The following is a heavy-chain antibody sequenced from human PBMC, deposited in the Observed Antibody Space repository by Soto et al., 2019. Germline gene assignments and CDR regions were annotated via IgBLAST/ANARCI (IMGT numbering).Heavy chain of an antibody. J-gene: IGHJ4*02. Sequence: QMLLVQSGAEVRKPGSSVRVSCKASGGTFSSNPFSWVRRAPGQGLEWLGGITPTLRIPFYGQKFQGRVTITADESTSTVYMELRSLRSEDAAVYYCAADGSGGTYVGVQDSEFWGQGTLVTVSA. CDR3: AADGSGGTYVGVQDSEF. D-gene: IGHD2-15*01. CDR2: ITPTLRIP. V-gene: IGHV1-69*01. CDR1: GGTFSSNP.